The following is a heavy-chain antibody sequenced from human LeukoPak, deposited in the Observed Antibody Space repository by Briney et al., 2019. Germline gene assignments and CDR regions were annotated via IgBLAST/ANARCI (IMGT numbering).Heavy chain of an antibody. D-gene: IGHD1-26*01. CDR1: GGSFSGYY. J-gene: IGHJ3*02. V-gene: IGHV4-34*01. CDR3: ARGARLCRPEWGRAFDI. Sequence: SETLSLTCAVYGGSFSGYYWSWIRQPPGKGLEWIGEINHSGSTNYNPSLKSRVTISVDTSKNQFSLKLSSVTAADTAVYYCARGARLCRPEWGRAFDIWGQGTMVTVSS. CDR2: INHSGST.